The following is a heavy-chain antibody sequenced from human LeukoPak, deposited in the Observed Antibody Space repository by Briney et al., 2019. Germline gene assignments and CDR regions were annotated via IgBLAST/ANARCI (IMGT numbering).Heavy chain of an antibody. Sequence: GGSLRLSCAVSGFTFSSYSMNWVRQAPGKGLEWVSSISGSSSYIYYADSVKGRFTISRHNAKNSLYLQMNSLRAEDTAVYYCARVPAGVIGMKDAFDMWGQGTMVTVTS. CDR2: ISGSSSYI. D-gene: IGHD3-16*02. CDR3: ARVPAGVIGMKDAFDM. J-gene: IGHJ3*02. V-gene: IGHV3-21*01. CDR1: GFTFSSYS.